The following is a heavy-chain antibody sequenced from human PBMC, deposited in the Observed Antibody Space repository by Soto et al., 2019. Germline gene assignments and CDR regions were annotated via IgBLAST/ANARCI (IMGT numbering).Heavy chain of an antibody. CDR1: GGSFSGYY. Sequence: PSETLSLTCAVYGGSFSGYYWSWIRQPPGKGLEWIGEINHSGSTNYNPSLKSRVTISVDTSKSQFSLKLSSVTAADTAVYYCARRRDGYRRYAFDIWGQGTMVT. CDR2: INHSGST. CDR3: ARRRDGYRRYAFDI. J-gene: IGHJ3*02. D-gene: IGHD5-12*01. V-gene: IGHV4-34*01.